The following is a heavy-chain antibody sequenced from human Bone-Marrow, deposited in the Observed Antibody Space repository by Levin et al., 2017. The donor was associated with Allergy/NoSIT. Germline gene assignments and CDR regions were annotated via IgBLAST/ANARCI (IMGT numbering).Heavy chain of an antibody. V-gene: IGHV3-11*01. Sequence: GESLKISCAASGFTFSDYYMTWIRQAPGKGLEWLSYISDSGSIISYADSVRGRFIISRDNAKSSLYLQLNSLRAEDTAVYFCARGDLYSYSTYCYGMDVWGQGTTVTVSS. D-gene: IGHD3-3*01. CDR3: ARGDLYSYSTYCYGMDV. CDR1: GFTFSDYY. CDR2: ISDSGSII. J-gene: IGHJ6*02.